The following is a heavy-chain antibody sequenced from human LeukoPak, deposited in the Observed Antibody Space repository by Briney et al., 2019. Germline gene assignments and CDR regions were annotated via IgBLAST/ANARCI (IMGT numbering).Heavy chain of an antibody. CDR3: ARRASWSTGYLDQ. V-gene: IGHV3-33*01. CDR1: GFTFSNYA. CDR2: IWYDGSNK. Sequence: AGGSLRLSCAASGFTFSNYAMHWVRKATGKGLEWVAVIWYDGSNKYYTDSVKGRFTISRDNSKNTLYLQMNTLTPEDTAVFYCARRASWSTGYLDQWGQGTLVTVSS. J-gene: IGHJ4*02. D-gene: IGHD3-22*01.